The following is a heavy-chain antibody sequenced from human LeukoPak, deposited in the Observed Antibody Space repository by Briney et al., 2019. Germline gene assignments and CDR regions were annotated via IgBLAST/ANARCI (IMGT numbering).Heavy chain of an antibody. CDR2: INSDGRRT. CDR1: GFTFSSYW. D-gene: IGHD3-16*01. V-gene: IGHV3-74*01. CDR3: ARGGRAFDI. Sequence: AGGSLRLSCAASGFTFSSYWMHWVRQVPGRGQVWVSHINSDGRRTNSADSVKGRFTISRDNAKNTLYLHMNSLRVDDTAVYYCARGGRAFDIWGHGTMVTVSS. J-gene: IGHJ3*02.